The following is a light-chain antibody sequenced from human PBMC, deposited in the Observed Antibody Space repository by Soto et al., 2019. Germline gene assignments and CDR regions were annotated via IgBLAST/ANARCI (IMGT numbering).Light chain of an antibody. Sequence: EIVLTQSPGTLSLSPGERATLSCRTSQSVSSNYLAWYQQRPGQAPRLLIHGASTRATGIPARFSGSGSGTEFTLTISSLQSEDLAVYYCQQYNNWPPITFGQGTRLE. CDR3: QQYNNWPPIT. J-gene: IGKJ5*01. CDR2: GAS. V-gene: IGKV3-15*01. CDR1: QSVSSN.